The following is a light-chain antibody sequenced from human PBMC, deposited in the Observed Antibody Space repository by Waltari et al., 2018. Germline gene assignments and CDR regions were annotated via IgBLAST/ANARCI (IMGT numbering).Light chain of an antibody. CDR1: QGINNW. V-gene: IGKV1-12*01. Sequence: DIQMTQSPSSVSASVGDRVTITCRASQGINNWLAWYQQKPGRAPKLLIYSASTLQSGVPSRFSGRGSGTEFTLTISSLQSEDFAVYYCQQAYSFPFTFGPGTKVDI. J-gene: IGKJ3*01. CDR2: SAS. CDR3: QQAYSFPFT.